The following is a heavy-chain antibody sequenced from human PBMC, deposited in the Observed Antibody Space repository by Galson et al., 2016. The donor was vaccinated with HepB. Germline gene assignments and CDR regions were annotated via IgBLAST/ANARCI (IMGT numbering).Heavy chain of an antibody. D-gene: IGHD3-22*01. J-gene: IGHJ3*01. CDR1: GGSISSSNYH. CDR2: IYSSGSS. CDR3: ATRTRYYYDNSGQV. Sequence: SETLSLTCTVSGGSISSSNYHWGWIRQPPGKGLEWIGTIYSSGSSYYSPSLKSRVTISVDTSKNQFSLKLTSVTAADTAVYYCATRTRYYYDNSGQVWGQGTMVTVSS. V-gene: IGHV4-39*07.